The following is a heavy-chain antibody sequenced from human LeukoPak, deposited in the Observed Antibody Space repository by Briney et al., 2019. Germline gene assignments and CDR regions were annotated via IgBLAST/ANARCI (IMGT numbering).Heavy chain of an antibody. CDR3: ARSRRLGDGDSLRDFQH. D-gene: IGHD4-17*01. CDR2: INHSGST. CDR1: GGSFSGYY. V-gene: IGHV4-34*01. J-gene: IGHJ1*01. Sequence: PSETLSLTCAAYGGSFSGYYWSWIRQPPGKGLEWIGEINHSGSTNYNPSLKSRVTISVDTSKNQFSLKLSSVSAADTAVYYCARSRRLGDGDSLRDFQHWGQGTLVTVSS.